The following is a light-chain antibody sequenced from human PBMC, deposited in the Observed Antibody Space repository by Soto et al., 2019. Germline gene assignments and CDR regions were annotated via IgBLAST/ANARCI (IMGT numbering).Light chain of an antibody. J-gene: IGKJ1*01. Sequence: DIQMTQAPFSVSASVGDRVTITCRASQGISTSLAWYQQKPGKAPKLLIYAAYSWQSGVPSRFSGTGSGTDFTLTISSLQPEDFATYYCQQAKNFPWTFGQGTKVEVK. CDR1: QGISTS. CDR2: AAY. V-gene: IGKV1-12*01. CDR3: QQAKNFPWT.